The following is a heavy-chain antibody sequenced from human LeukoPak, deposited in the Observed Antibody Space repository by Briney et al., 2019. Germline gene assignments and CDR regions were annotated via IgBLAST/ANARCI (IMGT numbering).Heavy chain of an antibody. V-gene: IGHV5-51*01. CDR3: ARQPSRANHWFDP. Sequence: GESLKISCKGSGYSFTNYWIGWVRQMPGKGLEWMGIIYPGDSDTRYSPSFQGQVTISADKSISTAYLQWSSLKASDTAMYYCARQPSRANHWFDPWGQGTLVTVSP. D-gene: IGHD6-13*01. CDR2: IYPGDSDT. J-gene: IGHJ5*02. CDR1: GYSFTNYW.